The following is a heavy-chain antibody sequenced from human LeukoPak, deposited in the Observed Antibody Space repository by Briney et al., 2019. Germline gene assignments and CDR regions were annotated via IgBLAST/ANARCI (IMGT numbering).Heavy chain of an antibody. D-gene: IGHD5-24*01. J-gene: IGHJ4*02. CDR1: RFTFSSYW. Sequence: GGSLRLSCAASRFTFSSYWMHWVRQAPGKGLVWVSRITSDGSSTTYADSVKGRFTISRDNAKNTVYLQMNSLRAEDTAVYYCARTREYYFDYWGQGTLVTVSS. V-gene: IGHV3-74*01. CDR3: ARTREYYFDY. CDR2: ITSDGSST.